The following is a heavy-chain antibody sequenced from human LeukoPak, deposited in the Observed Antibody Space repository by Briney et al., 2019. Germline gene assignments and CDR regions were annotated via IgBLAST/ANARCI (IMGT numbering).Heavy chain of an antibody. D-gene: IGHD5-24*01. CDR1: EFTFSYYG. CDR3: TRHPSRDGYKHFDY. V-gene: IGHV3-30*03. J-gene: IGHJ4*02. Sequence: GGSLRLSCAASEFTFSYYGMHWVRQAPGKGLEWVALISYDGSNTYYADSVKGRFTISRDNSKNTLYLQMNSLKTEDTAVYYCTRHPSRDGYKHFDYWGQGTLVTVSS. CDR2: ISYDGSNT.